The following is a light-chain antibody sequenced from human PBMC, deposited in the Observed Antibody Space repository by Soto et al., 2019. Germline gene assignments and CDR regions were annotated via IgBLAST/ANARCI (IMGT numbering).Light chain of an antibody. CDR1: QGINNY. CDR2: AAS. Sequence: DIQLTQSPSFLSASVGDRVTITCQASQGINNYLAWYQQKPGKAPKLLIYAASTLQSGVPSRFSGSGSGTEFTLTISSLQPEDFATYYCQQLNSYPRITFGQGTRLEIK. V-gene: IGKV1-9*01. CDR3: QQLNSYPRIT. J-gene: IGKJ5*01.